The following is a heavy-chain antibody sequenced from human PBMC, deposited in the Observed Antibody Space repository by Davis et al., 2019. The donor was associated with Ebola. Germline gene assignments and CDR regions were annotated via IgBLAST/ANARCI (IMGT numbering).Heavy chain of an antibody. Sequence: GESLKISCAASGFTFSDNYMTWIRQAPGKGLEWVAYISYSGATIYYADSVKGRFTISRDNSKNTLYPQMNSLRAEDTAVYYCARESYYYDSSGYYYDFDYWGQGTLVTVSS. V-gene: IGHV3-11*04. CDR3: ARESYYYDSSGYYYDFDY. D-gene: IGHD3-22*01. CDR2: ISYSGATI. CDR1: GFTFSDNY. J-gene: IGHJ4*02.